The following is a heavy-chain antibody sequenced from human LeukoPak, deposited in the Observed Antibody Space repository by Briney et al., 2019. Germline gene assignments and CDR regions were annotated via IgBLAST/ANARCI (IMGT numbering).Heavy chain of an antibody. CDR1: GFTFSSYA. V-gene: IGHV3-30*04. CDR3: AKAIVLMVYATWFDP. D-gene: IGHD2-8*01. CDR2: ISYDGSNK. Sequence: QPGGSLRLSCAASGFTFSSYAMHWVRQAPGKGLEWVAVISYDGSNKYYADSVKGRFTISRDNSKNTLYLQMNSLRAEDTAVYYCAKAIVLMVYATWFDPWGQGTLVTVSS. J-gene: IGHJ5*02.